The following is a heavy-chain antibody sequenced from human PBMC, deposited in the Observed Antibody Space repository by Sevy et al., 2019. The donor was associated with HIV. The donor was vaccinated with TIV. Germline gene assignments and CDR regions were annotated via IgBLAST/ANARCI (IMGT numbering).Heavy chain of an antibody. J-gene: IGHJ6*02. CDR1: GYTFTSYY. V-gene: IGHV1-46*01. CDR3: ARDSGIYDFWSGYFANYYYYGMDV. Sequence: ATVKVSCKASGYTFTSYYMHWVRQAPGQGLEWMGIINPSGGSTSYAQKFQGRVTMTRDTSTSTVYMELSSLRSEDTAVYYCARDSGIYDFWSGYFANYYYYGMDVWGQGTMVTVSS. CDR2: INPSGGST. D-gene: IGHD3-3*01.